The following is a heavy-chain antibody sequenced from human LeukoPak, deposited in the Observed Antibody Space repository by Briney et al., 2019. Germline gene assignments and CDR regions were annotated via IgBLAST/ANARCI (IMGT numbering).Heavy chain of an antibody. CDR3: ARGTGDYAFDDY. V-gene: IGHV1-8*01. CDR2: MNPNSGNT. J-gene: IGHJ4*02. Sequence: GASVKVSCKASGYTFTSYDINWVRQATGQGLEWMGWMNPNSGNTDYAQKFQGRVTMTRNTSISTAYMELSSLRSEDTAVYYCARGTGDYAFDDYWGQGTLVTVSS. D-gene: IGHD4-17*01. CDR1: GYTFTSYD.